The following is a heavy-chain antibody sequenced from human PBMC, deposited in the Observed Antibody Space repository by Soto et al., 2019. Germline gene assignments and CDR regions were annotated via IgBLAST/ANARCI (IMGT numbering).Heavy chain of an antibody. J-gene: IGHJ4*02. V-gene: IGHV1-69*02. CDR3: ATYCSSTSCYEH. CDR1: GGTFSSYT. D-gene: IGHD2-2*01. Sequence: QVQLVQSGAEVKKPGSSVKVSCKASGGTFSSYTISWVRQAPGQGLEWMGRIIPILGIANYAQKFQGRVTITADKSTSTAYMELSSLRSEDTAVYYCATYCSSTSCYEHWCQGTLVTVSS. CDR2: IIPILGIA.